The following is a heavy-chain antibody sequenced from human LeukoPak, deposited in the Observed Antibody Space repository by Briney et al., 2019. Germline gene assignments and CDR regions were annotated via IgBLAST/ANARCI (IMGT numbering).Heavy chain of an antibody. D-gene: IGHD2-15*01. V-gene: IGHV3-66*01. Sequence: GGSLRLSCAASGFTVSSNYMSWVRQAPGKGLEWVSVIYSGGSTYYADSVKGRFTISRDNSKNILYLQMNSLRVEDTAVYYCTKASAARCIGDFCYPFDHWGQGTLVTVSS. CDR3: TKASAARCIGDFCYPFDH. CDR1: GFTVSSNY. CDR2: IYSGGST. J-gene: IGHJ4*02.